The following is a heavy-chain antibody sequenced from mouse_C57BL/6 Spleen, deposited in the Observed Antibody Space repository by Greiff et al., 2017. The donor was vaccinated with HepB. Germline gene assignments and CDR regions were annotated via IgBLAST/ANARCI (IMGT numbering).Heavy chain of an antibody. D-gene: IGHD4-1*01. CDR3: ARDGTVFAY. Sequence: EVKLMESGPELVKPGASVKIPCKASGYTFTDYNMDWVKQSHGKSLEWIGDINPNNGGTIYNQKFKGKATLTVDKSSSTAYMELRSLTSEDTAVYYCARDGTVFAYWGQGTLVTVSA. J-gene: IGHJ3*01. V-gene: IGHV1-18*01. CDR2: INPNNGGT. CDR1: GYTFTDYN.